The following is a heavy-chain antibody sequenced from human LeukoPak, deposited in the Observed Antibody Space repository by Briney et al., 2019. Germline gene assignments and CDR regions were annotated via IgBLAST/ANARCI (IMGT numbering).Heavy chain of an antibody. J-gene: IGHJ4*02. Sequence: GGFLRLSCAASGFTFSSYAMSWVRQAPGKGLEWVSAISGSGGSTYYADSVKGRFTISRDNSKNTLYLQMNSLRAEDTAVYYCAKVGSQSAVAGTGRDYWGQGTLVTVSS. CDR2: ISGSGGST. D-gene: IGHD6-19*01. CDR1: GFTFSSYA. V-gene: IGHV3-23*01. CDR3: AKVGSQSAVAGTGRDY.